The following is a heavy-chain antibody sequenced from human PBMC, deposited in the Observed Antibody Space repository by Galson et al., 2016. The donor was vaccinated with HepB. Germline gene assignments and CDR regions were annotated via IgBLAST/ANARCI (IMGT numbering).Heavy chain of an antibody. V-gene: IGHV3-23*01. CDR1: GFTFSSYA. CDR2: ISGSGGST. D-gene: IGHD3-9*01. CDR3: AKEGRDILTGYYNGDAFDI. Sequence: SLRLSCAASGFTFSSYAMSWVRQAPGKGLEWVSAISGSGGSTYYADSVKGRFTISRDNSKNTLCLQMNSLRAEDTAVYHCAKEGRDILTGYYNGDAFDIWGQGTMVTVSS. J-gene: IGHJ3*02.